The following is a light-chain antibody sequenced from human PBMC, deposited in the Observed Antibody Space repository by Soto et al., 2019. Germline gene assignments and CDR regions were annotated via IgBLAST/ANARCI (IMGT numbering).Light chain of an antibody. CDR1: TSNIGAGYD. CDR2: VNN. V-gene: IGLV1-40*01. Sequence: QAVVTQRPSVSGAPGDRITISCTGDTSNIGAGYDVHWYQQLPGAAPKLLIFVNNNRPSGVPDRFSGSKSGTSASLAITGLQPEDEADYYCQSYDSTLRGVFGSGTKLTVL. CDR3: QSYDSTLRGV. J-gene: IGLJ1*01.